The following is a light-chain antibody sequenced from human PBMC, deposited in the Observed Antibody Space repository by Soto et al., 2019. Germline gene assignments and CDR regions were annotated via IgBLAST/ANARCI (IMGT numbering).Light chain of an antibody. Sequence: EIVMTHSPATLFVSPGETVNLSCMASQSVYSYLSWYQKKPVQAPRLLIFSTSTRATGIPDRFSGSGYGTEFTLTISILQSQDFAVYYCQHFKTWPPTFGVGTKGE. V-gene: IGKV3-15*01. CDR3: QHFKTWPPT. J-gene: IGKJ4*01. CDR2: STS. CDR1: QSVYSY.